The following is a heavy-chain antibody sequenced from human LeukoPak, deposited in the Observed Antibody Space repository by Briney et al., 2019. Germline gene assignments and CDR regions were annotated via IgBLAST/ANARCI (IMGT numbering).Heavy chain of an antibody. CDR3: ARDGPTYYYDSSGYGDGAFDI. CDR1: GGSISSSSYY. D-gene: IGHD3-22*01. V-gene: IGHV4-39*07. J-gene: IGHJ3*02. CDR2: IYYSGST. Sequence: PSETLSLTCTVSGGSISSSSYYRGWIRQPPGKGLEWIGSIYYSGSTYYNPSLKSRVTISVDTSKNQFSLKLSSVTAADTAVYYCARDGPTYYYDSSGYGDGAFDIWGQGTMVTVSS.